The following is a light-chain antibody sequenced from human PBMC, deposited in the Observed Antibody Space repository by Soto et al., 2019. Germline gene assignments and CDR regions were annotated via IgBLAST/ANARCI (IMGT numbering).Light chain of an antibody. CDR3: QQRSNWIT. Sequence: DIVMTHSPATLSVSPGERATLSCRASQIVSSNLAWYRQKPGQAPRLLIYGASTRATGIPARFSGSGSGTDFTLTISSLEPEDFAIYYCQQRSNWITFGQGTRLEIK. J-gene: IGKJ5*01. CDR2: GAS. V-gene: IGKV3D-15*01. CDR1: QIVSSN.